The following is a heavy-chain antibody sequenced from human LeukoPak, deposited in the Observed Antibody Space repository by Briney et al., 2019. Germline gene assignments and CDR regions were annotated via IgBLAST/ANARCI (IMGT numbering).Heavy chain of an antibody. V-gene: IGHV1-24*01. CDR2: FDPEDGET. D-gene: IGHD5-12*01. J-gene: IGHJ6*02. CDR1: GYTLTELS. CDR3: ATAPRYSGYVDYYGMDV. Sequence: GSVKVSRKVSGYTLTELSMHWVRQAPGKGLEWMGGFDPEDGETIYAQKFQGRVTMTEDTSTDTAYMELSSLRSEDTAVYYCATAPRYSGYVDYYGMDVWGQGTTVTVSS.